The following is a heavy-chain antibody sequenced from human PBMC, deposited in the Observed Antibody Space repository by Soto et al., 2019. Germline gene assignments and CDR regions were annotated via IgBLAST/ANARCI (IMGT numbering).Heavy chain of an antibody. CDR2: INHSGST. D-gene: IGHD3-22*01. V-gene: IGHV4-34*01. CDR3: ARGPNYDSSGYYYVPFDY. Sequence: SETLSLTCAVYGGSFSGYYWSWIRQPPGKGLEWIGEINHSGSTNYNPSLKSRVTISVDTSKNQFSLKLSSVTAADTAVYYCARGPNYDSSGYYYVPFDYWGQGTLVT. CDR1: GGSFSGYY. J-gene: IGHJ4*02.